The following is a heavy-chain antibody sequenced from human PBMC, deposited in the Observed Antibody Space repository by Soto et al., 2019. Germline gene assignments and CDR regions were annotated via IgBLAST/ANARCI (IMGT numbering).Heavy chain of an antibody. J-gene: IGHJ6*03. D-gene: IGHD1-1*01. CDR2: TYYRSKWYI. CDR1: GDSVSSNSSA. CDR3: ARGSWDDVTGHYYMDV. Sequence: SQTLSLTCDISGDSVSSNSSAWNWIRQTPSRGLEWLGRTYYRSKWYINYAVSVKSRITVNPDTSKNQFSLQLNSVTPEDAAVYYCARGSWDDVTGHYYMDVWGKGTTVTVSS. V-gene: IGHV6-1*01.